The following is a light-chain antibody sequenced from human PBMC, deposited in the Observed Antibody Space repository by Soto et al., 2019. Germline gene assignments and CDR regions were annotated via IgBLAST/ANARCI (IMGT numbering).Light chain of an antibody. V-gene: IGLV2-23*01. Sequence: QSALTQPASVSGSPGQSVTISCTGTSSDFGSYKFVSWYQHHPGKVTKVIIYETSKRPSGVSDRFSGSKSGNTASLTISGLQAEDEADYYCFSFTSTNNHVFGSGTKLTVL. CDR2: ETS. J-gene: IGLJ1*01. CDR3: FSFTSTNNHV. CDR1: SSDFGSYKF.